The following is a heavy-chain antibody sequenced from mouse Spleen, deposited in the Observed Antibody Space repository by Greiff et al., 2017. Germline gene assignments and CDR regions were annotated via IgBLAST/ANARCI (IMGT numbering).Heavy chain of an antibody. D-gene: IGHD6-2*01. CDR3: ARTRTVSYYFDY. J-gene: IGHJ2*01. Sequence: QVQLQQPGAELVRPGSSVKLSCKASGYTFTSYWMHWVKQRPIQGLEWIGNIDPSDSEPHYNQKFKDKATLTVDKSSSTAYMQLSSLTSEDSAVYYCARTRTVSYYFDYWGQGTTLTVSS. CDR2: IDPSDSEP. V-gene: IGHV1-52*01. CDR1: GYTFTSYW.